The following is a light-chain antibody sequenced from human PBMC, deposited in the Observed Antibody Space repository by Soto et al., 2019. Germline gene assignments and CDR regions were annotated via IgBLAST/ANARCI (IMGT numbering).Light chain of an antibody. J-gene: IGKJ2*01. CDR3: QQYGSSRT. V-gene: IGKV3-20*01. Sequence: EIVLTQSPGTLSLSPGERATLSCRASQSVSSILLAWYQQKPGQAPRLLIYGASSRATGIPDRFSGRGSGTDFTLTISRLEPEDSAVYYCQQYGSSRTFGQGTKLEIK. CDR2: GAS. CDR1: QSVSSIL.